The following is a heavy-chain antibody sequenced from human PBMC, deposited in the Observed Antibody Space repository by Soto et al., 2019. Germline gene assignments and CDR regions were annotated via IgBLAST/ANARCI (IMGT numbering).Heavy chain of an antibody. D-gene: IGHD1-26*01. CDR2: ITSSSNYI. CDR1: GFNLSDYT. CDR3: ASVGHSTRIVAPGYGGDH. J-gene: IGHJ4*02. Sequence: PGGSLRLSCVASGFNLSDYTMNWVRQAPGKGLEWVSLITSSSNYIYYADSEKGRFTISRDNAKNYLFLQMNSLRAEDAAVYYCASVGHSTRIVAPGYGGDHWGQGTPVTVSS. V-gene: IGHV3-21*06.